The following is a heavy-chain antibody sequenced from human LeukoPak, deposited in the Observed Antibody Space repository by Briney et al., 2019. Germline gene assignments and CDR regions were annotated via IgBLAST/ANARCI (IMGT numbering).Heavy chain of an antibody. CDR1: GFTFKDAW. J-gene: IGHJ4*02. Sequence: AGGSLRLSCVASGFTFKDAWMNWVRQAPGKGLEWVGRIKRKADGETRDYAAPAKDRFIISRDDSKNTLYLQMNSLKTEDTGVYYCTTGYDRTRHDGYCGQGTLVTVSS. CDR2: IKRKADGETR. V-gene: IGHV3-15*01. D-gene: IGHD1-1*01. CDR3: TTGYDRTRHDGY.